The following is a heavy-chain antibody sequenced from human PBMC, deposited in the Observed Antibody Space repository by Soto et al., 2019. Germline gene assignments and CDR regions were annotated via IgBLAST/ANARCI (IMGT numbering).Heavy chain of an antibody. V-gene: IGHV3-30*18. CDR3: AKDGTPTYGLADY. J-gene: IGHJ4*02. Sequence: QVQLVESGGGVVQPGKSLRLSCVASGVTFSSFAMHCVRQAPGKGLEWVALISYDGSDVYYKDSLKGRFTISRDNSKATLYLQMNSLSAEDSALYFCAKDGTPTYGLADYWGQGTRITVSS. CDR1: GVTFSSFA. D-gene: IGHD1-26*01. CDR2: ISYDGSDV.